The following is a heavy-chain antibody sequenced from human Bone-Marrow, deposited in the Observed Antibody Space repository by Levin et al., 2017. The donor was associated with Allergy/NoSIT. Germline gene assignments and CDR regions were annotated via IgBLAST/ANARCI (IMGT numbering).Heavy chain of an antibody. J-gene: IGHJ4*02. CDR2: IKQDGSEK. D-gene: IGHD4-17*01. CDR3: ARESPADYGAGFDN. CDR1: GFTFSTYF. Sequence: GESLKISCAASGFTFSTYFMGWVRQAPGKGLEWVANIKQDGSEKYYVDSVKGRFTISRDNAKSSLFLQMNNLRAEDTAVYYCARESPADYGAGFDNWGQGTLVTVSS. V-gene: IGHV3-7*01.